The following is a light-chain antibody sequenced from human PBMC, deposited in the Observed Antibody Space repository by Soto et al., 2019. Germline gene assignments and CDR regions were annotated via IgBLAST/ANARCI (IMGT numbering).Light chain of an antibody. CDR3: NSFTTSSTYV. J-gene: IGLJ1*01. CDR1: SSNIGRGY. CDR2: RNK. V-gene: IGLV1-47*01. Sequence: QAVLTQPPSASGTPGQRVTISCSGSSSNIGRGYVYWYQHLPGAAPKLLIYRNKQRPSGVPDRFSGSKSGTSASLAISGLRSEDEADYYCNSFTTSSTYVFGTGTKLTVL.